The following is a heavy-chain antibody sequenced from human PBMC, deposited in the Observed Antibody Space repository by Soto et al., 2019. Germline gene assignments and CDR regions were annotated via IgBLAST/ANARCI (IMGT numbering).Heavy chain of an antibody. CDR1: GFTFSSYW. CDR2: INSDGSST. J-gene: IGHJ4*02. CDR3: ARDHGDIVDTGGGGNYSFDY. D-gene: IGHD5-12*01. V-gene: IGHV3-74*01. Sequence: EVQLVESGGGLVQPGGSLRLSCAASGFTFSSYWMHWVRQAPGKGLVWVSRINSDGSSTSYADSVKGRFTISRDNAKNTLYLKMNSLRAEDTAVYYCARDHGDIVDTGGGGNYSFDYWGQGTLVTASS.